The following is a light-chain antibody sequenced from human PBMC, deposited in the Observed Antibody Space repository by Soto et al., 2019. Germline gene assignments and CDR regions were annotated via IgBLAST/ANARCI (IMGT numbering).Light chain of an antibody. CDR2: GAS. J-gene: IGKJ1*01. Sequence: EIVLTQSPGTLSLSPGERATLSCRASQSVSSSYLAWYQQKPGQAPRLLIYGASSRATGIPDRFSGSGSGTDFTLTISRLGPEEFAVYYCQQYGSAWTFGQGTKVEIK. CDR1: QSVSSSY. V-gene: IGKV3-20*01. CDR3: QQYGSAWT.